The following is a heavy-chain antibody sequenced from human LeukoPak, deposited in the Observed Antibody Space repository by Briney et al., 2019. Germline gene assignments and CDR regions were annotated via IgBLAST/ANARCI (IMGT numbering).Heavy chain of an antibody. V-gene: IGHV3-23*01. J-gene: IGHJ4*02. CDR2: ISGSGGST. CDR1: GFTFSSYA. CDR3: AKREHHDY. Sequence: TGGSQRLSCAASGFTFSSYAMSWVRQAPGKGLEWVSAISGSGGSTYYADSVKDRFTVSRDNSKNTLYLQMNSLRAEDTAVYYCAKREHHDYWGQGTLVTVSS.